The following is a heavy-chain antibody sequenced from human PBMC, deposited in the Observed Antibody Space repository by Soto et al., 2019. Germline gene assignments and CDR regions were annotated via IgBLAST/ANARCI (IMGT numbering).Heavy chain of an antibody. D-gene: IGHD1-7*01. J-gene: IGHJ4*02. CDR1: GDSISSYY. Sequence: PSETLSLTCTVSGDSISSYYWSWIRQPPGRGLEWIGCTYYSGSTNYNPSLKSRVTISVDASKKQFSLNLSSVTAADTAVYYCARRTRTTRWDYWGQGTLVTVSS. CDR3: ARRTRTTRWDY. CDR2: TYYSGST. V-gene: IGHV4-59*01.